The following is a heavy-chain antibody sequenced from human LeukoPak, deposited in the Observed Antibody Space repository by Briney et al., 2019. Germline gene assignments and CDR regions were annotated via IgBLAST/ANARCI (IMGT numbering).Heavy chain of an antibody. CDR2: IYTSGST. J-gene: IGHJ5*02. D-gene: IGHD2-2*01. CDR1: GGSFSGYY. Sequence: KPSETLSLTCAVYGGSFSGYYWSWIRQPAGRGLEWIGRIYTSGSTNYNPSLKSRVTMSVDTSKNQFSLKLSSVTAADTAVYYCARESLLRYCSSTSCYRWFDPWGQGTLVTVSS. CDR3: ARESLLRYCSSTSCYRWFDP. V-gene: IGHV4-4*07.